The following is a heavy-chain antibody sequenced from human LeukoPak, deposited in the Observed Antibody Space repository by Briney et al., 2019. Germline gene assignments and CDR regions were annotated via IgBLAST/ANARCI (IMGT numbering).Heavy chain of an antibody. Sequence: GGSLRLSCAASGFTVSSNYMSWVRQAPGKVLEWVSVIYSGGSTYYADSVKGRFTISRDNSKNTLYLQMNSLRAEDTAVYYCAVIVVAGHFDYWGQGTLVTVSS. CDR3: AVIVVAGHFDY. D-gene: IGHD6-19*01. CDR1: GFTVSSNY. V-gene: IGHV3-66*01. CDR2: IYSGGST. J-gene: IGHJ4*02.